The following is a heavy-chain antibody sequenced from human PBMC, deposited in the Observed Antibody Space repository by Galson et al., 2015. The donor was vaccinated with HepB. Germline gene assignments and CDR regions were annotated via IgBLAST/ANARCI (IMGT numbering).Heavy chain of an antibody. V-gene: IGHV3-30*02. CDR3: AKGQVVVAATRQIDYGMDV. J-gene: IGHJ6*02. Sequence: SLRLSCAASGFTFSSYGMHWVRQAPGKGLEWVAFIRCDGSNKYYADSVKGRFTISRDNSKNTLYLQMNSLRAEDTAVYYCAKGQVVVAATRQIDYGMDVWGQGTTVTVSS. CDR2: IRCDGSNK. CDR1: GFTFSSYG. D-gene: IGHD2-15*01.